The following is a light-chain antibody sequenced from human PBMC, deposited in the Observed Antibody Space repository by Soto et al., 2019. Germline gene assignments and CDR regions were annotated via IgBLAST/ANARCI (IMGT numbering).Light chain of an antibody. CDR2: DVS. Sequence: QSALTQPASVSGSPGQSITISCTGTSSDVGGYNYVSWYQHHPGKAPKLIIYDVSNRPSGISNRFSGSKSGNTASLTISGLQAEDEADSYCTSYTSSSTVIFGGGTKLTVL. V-gene: IGLV2-14*03. CDR3: TSYTSSSTVI. J-gene: IGLJ2*01. CDR1: SSDVGGYNY.